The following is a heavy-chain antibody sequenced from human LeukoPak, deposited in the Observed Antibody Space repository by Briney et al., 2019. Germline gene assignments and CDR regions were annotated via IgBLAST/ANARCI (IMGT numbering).Heavy chain of an antibody. V-gene: IGHV4-34*01. CDR2: INHSGST. Sequence: SETLSLTCAVYGGSFSGYYWSWIRQPPGKGLEWIGEINHSGSTNYNPSLKSRVTISVDTSKNQFSLKLSSVTAADTAVYYCARLGYSSGRTLDYWGQGTLVTVSS. CDR1: GGSFSGYY. CDR3: ARLGYSSGRTLDY. D-gene: IGHD6-19*01. J-gene: IGHJ4*02.